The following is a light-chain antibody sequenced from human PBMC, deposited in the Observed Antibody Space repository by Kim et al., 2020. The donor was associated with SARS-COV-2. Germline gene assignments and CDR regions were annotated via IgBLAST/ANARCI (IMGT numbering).Light chain of an antibody. CDR1: SSDVGGYNF. V-gene: IGLV2-14*03. CDR2: DVG. J-gene: IGLJ1*01. CDR3: SSYTSSSTYV. Sequence: GQSITISCTGTSSDVGGYNFVSLYQQHPGKAPKVMIYDVGNRPSGVSNRFSGSKSGNTASLTISGLQAEDEADYYCSSYTSSSTYVFGTGTKVTVL.